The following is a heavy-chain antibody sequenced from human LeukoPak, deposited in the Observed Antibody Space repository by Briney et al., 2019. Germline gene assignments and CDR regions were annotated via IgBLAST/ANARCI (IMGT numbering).Heavy chain of an antibody. J-gene: IGHJ3*02. CDR1: GFTFGDYA. CDR3: TRARYCSGGSCYTDAFDI. Sequence: GGSLRLSCTASGFTFGDYAMSWFRQAPGKGLEWVGFIRSKAYGGTTEYAASVKGRFTISRDDSKSIAYLQMNSLKTEDTAVYYCTRARYCSGGSCYTDAFDIWGQGTMVTVSS. CDR2: IRSKAYGGTT. V-gene: IGHV3-49*03. D-gene: IGHD2-15*01.